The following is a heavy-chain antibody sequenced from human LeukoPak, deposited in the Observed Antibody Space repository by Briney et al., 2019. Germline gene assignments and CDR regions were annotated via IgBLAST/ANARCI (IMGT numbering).Heavy chain of an antibody. CDR3: ARLLVPALGNFCAAYKEGFDY. Sequence: SESLSLTCALSGPSLSIGYYWGWIRQSPGKGLECIGKIYHIEDTYYNPSRKSRLPISVDTSKNQFCLTLTSVAAADTDVYYCARLLVPALGNFCAAYKEGFDYWGQGTLVTVSS. J-gene: IGHJ4*02. CDR2: IYHIEDT. CDR1: GPSLSIGYY. D-gene: IGHD3/OR15-3a*01. V-gene: IGHV4-38-2*01.